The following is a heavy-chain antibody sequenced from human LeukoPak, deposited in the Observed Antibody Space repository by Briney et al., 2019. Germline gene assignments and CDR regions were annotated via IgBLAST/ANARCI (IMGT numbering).Heavy chain of an antibody. V-gene: IGHV3-11*01. CDR2: ISSSGSTI. CDR1: GFTFSDYY. Sequence: GGSLRLSCAASGFTFSDYYMSWIRQAPGKGLEWVSYISSSGSTIYYADSVKGRFTISRDNAKNSLYPQMNSLKAEDTAVYYCTTDGPIVVVVAATDNWFDPWGQGTLVTVSS. J-gene: IGHJ5*02. CDR3: TTDGPIVVVVAATDNWFDP. D-gene: IGHD2-15*01.